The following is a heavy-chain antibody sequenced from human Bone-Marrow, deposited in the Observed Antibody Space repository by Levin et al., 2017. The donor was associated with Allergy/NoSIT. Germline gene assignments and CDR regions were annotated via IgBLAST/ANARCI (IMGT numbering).Heavy chain of an antibody. CDR3: AKPPRTVGAPNWFDP. V-gene: IGHV3-7*01. CDR1: GFTFSSYW. J-gene: IGHJ5*02. CDR2: IKQDGSEK. D-gene: IGHD4-23*01. Sequence: GGSLRLSCAASGFTFSSYWMGWVRQAPGKGLEWVANIKQDGSEKYYVDSVKGRFTISRDNAKNSLLLQMNSLRVEDTAVYYCAKPPRTVGAPNWFDPWGPGTLVTVSS.